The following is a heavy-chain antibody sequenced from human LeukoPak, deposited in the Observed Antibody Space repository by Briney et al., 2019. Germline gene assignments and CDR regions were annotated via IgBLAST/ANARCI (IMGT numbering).Heavy chain of an antibody. V-gene: IGHV1-18*01. CDR2: ISAYNGNT. CDR3: ARDRRYCSSTSCPNWFDP. Sequence: ASVKVSCKASGYTFTSYGISWVRQAPGQGLEWMGWISAYNGNTNYAQKLQGRVTMTKDTSTSTAYMELRSLRSDDTAVYYCARDRRYCSSTSCPNWFDPWGQGTLVTVSS. CDR1: GYTFTSYG. D-gene: IGHD2-2*01. J-gene: IGHJ5*02.